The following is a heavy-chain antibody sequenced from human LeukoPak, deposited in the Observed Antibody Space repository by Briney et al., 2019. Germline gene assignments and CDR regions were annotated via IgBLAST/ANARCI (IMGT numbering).Heavy chain of an antibody. J-gene: IGHJ5*02. CDR2: ISSSSSYI. CDR3: ARGDWNYGARKVQMGP. V-gene: IGHV3-21*01. Sequence: PGGSLRLSCAASGFTFSNYRMNWVRQAPGKGLEWVSSISSSSSYIYYADSVKGRFTISRDNAKNSLYLQMNSLRAEDTAVYYCARGDWNYGARKVQMGPWGQGTLVTVSS. CDR1: GFTFSNYR. D-gene: IGHD1-7*01.